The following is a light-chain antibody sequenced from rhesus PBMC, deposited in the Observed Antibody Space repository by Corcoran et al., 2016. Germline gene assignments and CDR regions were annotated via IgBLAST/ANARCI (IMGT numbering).Light chain of an antibody. Sequence: LVMTQSPATLSLSPGERATLSCRASQSVSSNLAWYQQKPGQAPSLLHYGTANRAPGIPDRFSGSGSETDFTLTISSLEPEDFAVYYCQQFNNWPLTFGGGTKVEIK. J-gene: IGKJ4*01. V-gene: IGKV3-42*03. CDR3: QQFNNWPLT. CDR1: QSVSSN. CDR2: GTA.